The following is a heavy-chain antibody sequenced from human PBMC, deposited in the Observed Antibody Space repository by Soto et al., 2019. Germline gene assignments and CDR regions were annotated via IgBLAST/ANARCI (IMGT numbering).Heavy chain of an antibody. J-gene: IGHJ6*04. CDR1: GFMFTNHG. D-gene: IGHD3-10*01. CDR3: AKDKRFGEYNPHYHYGMAF. Sequence: GGSLRLSCAASGFMFTNHGMHWVRQAPGKGLEWVAVIWSDGNKRYYADSVKGRFTVSRDTSKNTLYLQMNNLRAEDTAVYYCAKDKRFGEYNPHYHYGMAFWGKGPLVTVSS. CDR2: IWSDGNKR. V-gene: IGHV3-33*06.